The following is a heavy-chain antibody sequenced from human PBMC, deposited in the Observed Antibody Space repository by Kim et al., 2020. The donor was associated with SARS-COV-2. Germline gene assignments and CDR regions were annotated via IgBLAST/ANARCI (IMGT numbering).Heavy chain of an antibody. CDR1: GFTFSSYA. V-gene: IGHV3-30-3*01. J-gene: IGHJ4*02. D-gene: IGHD3-3*01. Sequence: GGSLRLSCAASGFTFSSYAMHWVRQAPGKGLEWVAVISFDGSNKYYADSVKGRFTISRDNSKNTLYLQMNSLRAEDTAVYYCARVFPDFWSGYLDYWGQG. CDR2: ISFDGSNK. CDR3: ARVFPDFWSGYLDY.